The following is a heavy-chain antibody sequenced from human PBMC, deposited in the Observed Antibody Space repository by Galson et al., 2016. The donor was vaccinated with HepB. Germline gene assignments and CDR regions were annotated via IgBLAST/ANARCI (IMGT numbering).Heavy chain of an antibody. Sequence: SLRLSCAASGFTFSNNAMSWVRQAPGKGLEWVSEISGSSTTINYADSVKGRFTISRDNSKNTLYLQMNTLRNEDTAIYYCAKMKGTTPPYSFGSWGQGILVTVSS. CDR3: AKMKGTTPPYSFGS. CDR1: GFTFSNNA. CDR2: ISGSSTTI. D-gene: IGHD1-1*01. J-gene: IGHJ4*02. V-gene: IGHV3-23*01.